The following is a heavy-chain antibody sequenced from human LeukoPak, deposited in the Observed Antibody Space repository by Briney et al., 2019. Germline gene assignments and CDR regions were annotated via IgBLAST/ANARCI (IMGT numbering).Heavy chain of an antibody. J-gene: IGHJ4*02. CDR2: IQYDGSNK. CDR1: GFIFISYS. D-gene: IGHD5-24*01. CDR3: AKEDRGPLEMTTIKGLDC. Sequence: PGGSLRLSYAASGFIFISYSVHWVRQAPGRGLEWVAFIQYDGSNKYYADSVKGRFTISRDNSKNTLYLQMNSLRAEDTAVYYCAKEDRGPLEMTTIKGLDCWVQGTLVTVSS. V-gene: IGHV3-30*02.